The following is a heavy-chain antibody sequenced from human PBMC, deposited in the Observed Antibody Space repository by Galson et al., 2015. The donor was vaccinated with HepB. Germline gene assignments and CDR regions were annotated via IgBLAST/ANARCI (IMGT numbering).Heavy chain of an antibody. V-gene: IGHV3-74*01. CDR2: ISSDGTTT. Sequence: SLRLSCAASGFTFSSYWMHWVRQAPGKGLEWVSRISSDGTTTNYADSMKGRFSISRDNAKNTLYLQMNSLRAEDTAVYYCGRAPPGVYGCAFDIWGQRTMVTVAS. D-gene: IGHD5/OR15-5a*01. CDR1: GFTFSSYW. J-gene: IGHJ3*02. CDR3: GRAPPGVYGCAFDI.